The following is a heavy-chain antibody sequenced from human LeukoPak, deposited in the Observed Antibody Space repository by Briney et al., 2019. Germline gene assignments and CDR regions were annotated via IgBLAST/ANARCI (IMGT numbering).Heavy chain of an antibody. D-gene: IGHD6-19*01. J-gene: IGHJ6*02. CDR3: ATAPRAASVAVALPDYYYYGMDV. Sequence: ASVKVSCKDSGYTLTELSMQWVRQAPGKGLEWMGGFDPENDETVYAQKFQGRVTMTEDISTDTAYMELSSLRSEDTAVYYCATAPRAASVAVALPDYYYYGMDVWGRGTTVTVSS. CDR2: FDPENDET. CDR1: GYTLTELS. V-gene: IGHV1-24*01.